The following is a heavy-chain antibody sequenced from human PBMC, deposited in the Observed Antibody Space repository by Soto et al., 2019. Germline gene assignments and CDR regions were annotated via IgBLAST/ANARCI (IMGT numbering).Heavy chain of an antibody. CDR2: ISGSGGST. V-gene: IGHV3-23*01. CDR3: AKLMAVAGSYYYGMDV. CDR1: GFTFSSYA. Sequence: PGGSLRLSCAASGFTFSSYAMSWVRQAPGKGLEWVSAISGSGGSTYYADSVKGRFTISRDNSKNTLYLQMNSLRAEDTAVYYCAKLMAVAGSYYYGMDVWGQGTTVTVXS. D-gene: IGHD6-19*01. J-gene: IGHJ6*01.